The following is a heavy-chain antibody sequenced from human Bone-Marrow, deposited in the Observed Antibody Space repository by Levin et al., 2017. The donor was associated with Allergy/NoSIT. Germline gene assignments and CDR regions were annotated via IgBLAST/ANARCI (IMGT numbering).Heavy chain of an antibody. D-gene: IGHD6-13*01. CDR1: GGSFSGYY. Sequence: SETLSLTCAVYGGSFSGYYWSWIRQPPGKGLEWIGEINHSGSTNYNPSLKSRVTISVDTSKNQFSLKLSSVTAADTAVYYCARARSSSWSKNNWFDPWGQGTLVTVSS. V-gene: IGHV4-34*01. CDR3: ARARSSSWSKNNWFDP. J-gene: IGHJ5*02. CDR2: INHSGST.